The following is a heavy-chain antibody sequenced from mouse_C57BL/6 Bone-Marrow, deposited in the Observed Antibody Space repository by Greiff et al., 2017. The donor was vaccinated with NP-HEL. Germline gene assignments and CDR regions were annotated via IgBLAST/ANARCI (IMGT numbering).Heavy chain of an antibody. D-gene: IGHD1-1*01. J-gene: IGHJ3*01. CDR3: ASDHYYGSSYVAD. V-gene: IGHV2-6*01. Sequence: QVQLKESGPGLVAPSQSLSITCTVSGFSLTSYGVDWVRQSPGKGLEWLGVIWGVGSTNYNSALKSRLSISKDNSKRQVCRKMNSLQTDDTAMYYCASDHYYGSSYVADWGKGTLVTVSA. CDR1: GFSLTSYG. CDR2: IWGVGST.